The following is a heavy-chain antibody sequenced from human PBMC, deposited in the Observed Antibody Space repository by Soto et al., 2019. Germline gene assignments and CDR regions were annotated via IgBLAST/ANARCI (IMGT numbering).Heavy chain of an antibody. CDR1: GGSFSGYY. V-gene: IGHV4-34*01. CDR2: INHSGST. CDR3: ARDWASHGMDV. J-gene: IGHJ6*02. Sequence: PSETLSLTCAVYGGSFSGYYWSGIRQPPGKGLEWIGEINHSGSTNYNPFLKSRLTISVDTSKNQLSLRVRSVTAADTAVYYCARDWASHGMDVWGQGTTVTVSS. D-gene: IGHD3-16*01.